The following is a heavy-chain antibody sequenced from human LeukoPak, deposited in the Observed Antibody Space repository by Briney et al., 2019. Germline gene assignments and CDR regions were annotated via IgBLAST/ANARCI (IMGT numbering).Heavy chain of an antibody. CDR2: ISGSGGST. J-gene: IGHJ4*02. CDR3: AKDPVMRVYDSSAYFDY. V-gene: IGHV3-23*01. D-gene: IGHD3-22*01. Sequence: GGSLRLSCAASGFTFSSYAMSWVRQAPGKGLEWVSAISGSGGSTYYADSVKGRFTISRDNSKNTLYLQMNSLRAEDTAVYYCAKDPVMRVYDSSAYFDYWGQGTLVTVSS. CDR1: GFTFSSYA.